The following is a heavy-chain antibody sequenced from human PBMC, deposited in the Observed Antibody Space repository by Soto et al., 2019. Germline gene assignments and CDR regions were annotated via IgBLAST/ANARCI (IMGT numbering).Heavy chain of an antibody. D-gene: IGHD2-21*02. V-gene: IGHV3-30-3*01. Sequence: QVQLVESGGGVVQPGRSLRLSCAASGFTFSSYAMHWVRQAPGKGLEWVAVISYDGSNKYYADSVKGRFTISRDNSKNTLYLQMNSLRAEDTAVYYCARDRHIVVVTARSGYYFDYWGQGTLVTVSS. CDR2: ISYDGSNK. CDR3: ARDRHIVVVTARSGYYFDY. J-gene: IGHJ4*02. CDR1: GFTFSSYA.